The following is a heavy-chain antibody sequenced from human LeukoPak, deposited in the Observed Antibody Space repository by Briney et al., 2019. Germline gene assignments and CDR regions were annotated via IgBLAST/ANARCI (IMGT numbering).Heavy chain of an antibody. CDR3: TRAVAGHPD. CDR1: GGSFSGYY. D-gene: IGHD6-19*01. V-gene: IGHV4-34*01. J-gene: IGHJ4*02. Sequence: SETLSLTCAVYGGSFSGYYWSWIRQPPGKGLEWIGEINHSGSTNYNPSLKSRVTMSIDTSKSQFSLRLTSVTAADTGVYYCTRAVAGHPDWGQGTLVTVSS. CDR2: INHSGST.